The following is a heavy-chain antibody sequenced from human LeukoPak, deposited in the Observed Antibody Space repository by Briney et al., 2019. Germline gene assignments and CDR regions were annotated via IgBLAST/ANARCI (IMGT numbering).Heavy chain of an antibody. V-gene: IGHV3-23*01. CDR2: ISGSGGST. J-gene: IGHJ4*02. D-gene: IGHD6-13*01. CDR3: ANPQAGPRDY. CDR1: EFTVSRNY. Sequence: PGGSLRLSCTASEFTVSRNYMLWVRQAPGKGLEWVSAISGSGGSTYYADSVKGRFTISRDNSKDTLYLQMNSLRAEDTAVYYCANPQAGPRDYWGQGTLVTVSS.